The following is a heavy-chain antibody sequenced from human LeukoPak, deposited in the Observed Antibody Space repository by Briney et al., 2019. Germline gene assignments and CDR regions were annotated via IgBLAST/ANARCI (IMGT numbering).Heavy chain of an antibody. D-gene: IGHD3-10*01. CDR2: ISGDGGST. V-gene: IGHV3-43*02. Sequence: GGSLRLSCAASGFTFDDYAMHWVRQAPGKGLEWVSLISGDGGSTYYADSVKGRFTISRDNSKNSLYLQMNSLRTEDTALYYCANGREGFNYYFDYRGQGIPVTISS. CDR1: GFTFDDYA. CDR3: ANGREGFNYYFDY. J-gene: IGHJ4*02.